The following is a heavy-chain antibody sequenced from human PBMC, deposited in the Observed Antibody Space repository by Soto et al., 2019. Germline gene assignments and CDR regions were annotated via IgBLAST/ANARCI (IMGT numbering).Heavy chain of an antibody. CDR3: ARDFGLGGSSGFDY. CDR1: GFTFSSYA. V-gene: IGHV3-30-3*01. CDR2: ISYDGSNK. D-gene: IGHD2-15*01. Sequence: QVQLVESGGGVVQPGRSLRLSCAASGFTFSSYAMHWVRQAPGKGLEWVAVISYDGSNKYYADSVKGRFTISRDNPKNTLYLQMNSLRAEDTAVYYCARDFGLGGSSGFDYWGQGTLVTVSS. J-gene: IGHJ4*02.